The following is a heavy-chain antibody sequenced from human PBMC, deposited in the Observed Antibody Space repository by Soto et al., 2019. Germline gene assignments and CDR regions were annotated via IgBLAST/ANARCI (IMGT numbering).Heavy chain of an antibody. CDR3: AREGAFRSYYYGMDV. Sequence: SETLSLTCTVSGGSIISYYWSWIRQPPGKGLEWIGYIYYSGSTNYNPSLKSRVTISVDTSKNQFSLKLSSVTAADTAVYYCAREGAFRSYYYGMDVWGQGTTVTVSS. CDR1: GGSIISYY. J-gene: IGHJ6*02. CDR2: IYYSGST. V-gene: IGHV4-59*01.